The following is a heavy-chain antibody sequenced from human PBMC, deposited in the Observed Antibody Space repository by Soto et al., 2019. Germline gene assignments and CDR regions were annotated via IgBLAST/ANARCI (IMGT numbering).Heavy chain of an antibody. D-gene: IGHD3-10*01. V-gene: IGHV4-39*01. J-gene: IGHJ5*02. CDR1: GGSXSSSSYY. Sequence: TLSLTCTVSGGSXSSSSYYWGWIRQPPGKGLEWIGSIYYSGSTYYNPSLKSRVTISVDTSKNQFYLKLSSVTAADTAVYFCARRNYYGSGSYYNWFDPWGQGTLVTVSS. CDR2: IYYSGST. CDR3: ARRNYYGSGSYYNWFDP.